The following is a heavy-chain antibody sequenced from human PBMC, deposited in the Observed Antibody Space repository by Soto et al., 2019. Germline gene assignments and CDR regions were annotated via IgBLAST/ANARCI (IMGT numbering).Heavy chain of an antibody. Sequence: ASVKVSCKASGYTFTDYCFSWVRQAPVQGLEWMGWITPYTGSTNFAQKFQGRVTMATDRFTRTAYMDLRSLTSDDTAVYYCARDRGSGSYYLGPYFFDYWGQGTLVTVSS. CDR1: GYTFTDYC. J-gene: IGHJ4*02. CDR2: ITPYTGST. CDR3: ARDRGSGSYYLGPYFFDY. V-gene: IGHV1-18*01. D-gene: IGHD1-26*01.